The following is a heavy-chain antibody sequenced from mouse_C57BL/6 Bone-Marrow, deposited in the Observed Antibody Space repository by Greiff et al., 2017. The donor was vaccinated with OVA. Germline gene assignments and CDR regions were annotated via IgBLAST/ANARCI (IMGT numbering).Heavy chain of an antibody. CDR2: IFPGSGST. D-gene: IGHD3-3*01. V-gene: IGHV1-75*01. CDR1: GYTFTDYY. J-gene: IGHJ4*01. CDR3: ARSRAMDY. Sequence: VQLQQSGPELVKPGASVKISCKASGYTFTDYYINWVKQRPGQGLEWIGWIFPGSGSTYYNAQFQGTATLTVNKSSSTAYILLSSLTSEDSACYFCARSRAMDYWGQGTSVTVSS.